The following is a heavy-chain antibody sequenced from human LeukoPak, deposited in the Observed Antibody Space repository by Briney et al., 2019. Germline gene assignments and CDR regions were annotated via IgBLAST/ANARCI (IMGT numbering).Heavy chain of an antibody. D-gene: IGHD2-21*01. CDR2: VFYSGAT. CDR1: GGSFRGAPYY. V-gene: IGHV4-39*07. J-gene: IGHJ5*02. CDR3: ARDGEYRNWFDP. Sequence: SETLFLTCTVSGGSFRGAPYYWGWIRQPPGKGLEWIGSVFYSGATYSNPSLRSRVTISSDPSKNQFSLKLSSVTDADTAVYYCARDGEYRNWFDPWGQGTLVTVSS.